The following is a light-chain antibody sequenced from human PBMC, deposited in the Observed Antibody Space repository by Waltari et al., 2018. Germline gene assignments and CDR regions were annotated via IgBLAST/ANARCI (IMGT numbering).Light chain of an antibody. Sequence: EIVLTQSPGTLSLSPGERATLSCRASQSVTSISLTWYQKTVGQAPRLLIYGTSSRATGIPDRFSGSGSGTEFTLTISRLEPEDFAVYYCQQYDGEVVTFGGGTKVEI. V-gene: IGKV3-20*01. CDR1: QSVTSIS. CDR3: QQYDGEVVT. J-gene: IGKJ4*01. CDR2: GTS.